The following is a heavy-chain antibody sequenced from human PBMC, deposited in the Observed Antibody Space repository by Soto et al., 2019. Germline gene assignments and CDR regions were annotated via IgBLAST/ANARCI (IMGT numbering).Heavy chain of an antibody. CDR1: GFSLSASGVG. CDR3: AHQVIGPAAPQIDS. J-gene: IGHJ4*02. CDR2: IFWNDDK. V-gene: IGHV2-5*01. D-gene: IGHD6-6*01. Sequence: QITLKESGPTLVKPTQTLTLTCTFSGFSLSASGVGVAWIRQPPGKALEWLALIFWNDDKFYTSSLRNRLTITKDTSKNQVILTLTNMEPEDAATYYCAHQVIGPAAPQIDSWGPGTLVTVSS.